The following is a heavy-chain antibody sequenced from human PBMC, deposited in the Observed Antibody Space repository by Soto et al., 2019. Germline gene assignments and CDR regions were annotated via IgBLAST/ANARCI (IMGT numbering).Heavy chain of an antibody. Sequence: SVKVSCKASGGTFSSYAVSWVRQAPGQGLEWMGGIIPIFGTANYAQKFQGRVTITADESTSTAYMELSSLRSEDTAVYYCARDSPDTAMVPGYYYGMDVWGQGTTVTVSS. V-gene: IGHV1-69*13. D-gene: IGHD5-18*01. CDR3: ARDSPDTAMVPGYYYGMDV. CDR1: GGTFSSYA. J-gene: IGHJ6*02. CDR2: IIPIFGTA.